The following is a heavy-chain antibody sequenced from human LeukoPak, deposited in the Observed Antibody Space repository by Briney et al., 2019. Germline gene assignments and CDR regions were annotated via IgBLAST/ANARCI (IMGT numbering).Heavy chain of an antibody. D-gene: IGHD3-3*01. V-gene: IGHV3-30*03. CDR2: ISNDGSRK. Sequence: GGSLRLSCAPSGFAFSRHGMHWVRQAPGKGLEWVAIISNDGSRKYYAHSVEGRFTISRDNSKNTLYLQMDSLGAEDTAVYYCARDRAWNYFDYWGQGTLVTVSS. J-gene: IGHJ4*02. CDR1: GFAFSRHG. CDR3: ARDRAWNYFDY.